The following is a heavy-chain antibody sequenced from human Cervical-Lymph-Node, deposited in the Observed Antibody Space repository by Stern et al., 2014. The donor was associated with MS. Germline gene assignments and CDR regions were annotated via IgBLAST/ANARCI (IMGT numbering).Heavy chain of an antibody. CDR1: GGSISSSGYY. V-gene: IGHV4-39*01. Sequence: QLQLQESGPGLVKPSETLSLTCSVSGGSISSSGYYWGWIRQTPGRGLDWVGSLYHAGNTYYNPSLKSRVTISVDTSQRQFSLKVSSVTAADTAVYYCARLGILVNAFDIWGQGTVVTVSS. CDR3: ARLGILVNAFDI. CDR2: LYHAGNT. J-gene: IGHJ3*02. D-gene: IGHD2/OR15-2a*01.